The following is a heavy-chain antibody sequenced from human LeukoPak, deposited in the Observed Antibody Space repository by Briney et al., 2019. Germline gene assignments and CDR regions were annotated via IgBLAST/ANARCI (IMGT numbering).Heavy chain of an antibody. CDR3: ATWRTAKTGFDY. CDR2: IYYSGSS. Sequence: SETLSLTCAVSGGSISSNNYYWGWIRQPPGKGLEWIGSIYYSGSSYYNPSLKSRVTISVDTSKNQFSLRLRSVTAADTAVYYCATWRTAKTGFDYWGQGTLVTVPS. J-gene: IGHJ4*02. CDR1: GGSISSNNYY. D-gene: IGHD1-1*01. V-gene: IGHV4-39*01.